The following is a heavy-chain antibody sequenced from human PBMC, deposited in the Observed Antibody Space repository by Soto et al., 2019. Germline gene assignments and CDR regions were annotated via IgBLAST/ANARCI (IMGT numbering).Heavy chain of an antibody. J-gene: IGHJ6*02. CDR3: ARPDEGGYSSNHHYYYALDV. CDR1: GGTFRSYS. CDR2: IIPIFDIT. D-gene: IGHD3-22*01. Sequence: QVQLVQSGAEVKKPGSSVKVSCKASGGTFRSYSISWVRQAPGQGLEWMGGIIPIFDITNYAQKFQVRVTITADESTSTAYMELSSLGSYDTAVYYCARPDEGGYSSNHHYYYALDVWGQGTTVTV. V-gene: IGHV1-69*01.